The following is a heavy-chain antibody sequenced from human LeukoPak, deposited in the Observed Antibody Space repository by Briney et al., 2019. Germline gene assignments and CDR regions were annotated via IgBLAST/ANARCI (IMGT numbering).Heavy chain of an antibody. Sequence: GGSLRLSCAASGFTFSSYAMSWVRQAPGKGLEWVSAISGSGGSTYYADSVKGRFTISRDNSKNTLYLQMNSLRAEDTAVYYCARSRITMVRGVPGAFDYWGQGTLVTVSS. V-gene: IGHV3-23*01. J-gene: IGHJ4*02. D-gene: IGHD3-10*01. CDR1: GFTFSSYA. CDR2: ISGSGGST. CDR3: ARSRITMVRGVPGAFDY.